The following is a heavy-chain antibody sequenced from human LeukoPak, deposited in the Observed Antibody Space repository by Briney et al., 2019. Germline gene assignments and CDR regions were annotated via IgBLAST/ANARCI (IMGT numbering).Heavy chain of an antibody. CDR1: GFTFSDYY. CDR2: ISSSGNHI. J-gene: IGHJ4*02. V-gene: IGHV3-11*04. D-gene: IGHD6-13*01. Sequence: GGSLRLSCAASGFTFSDYYMSWIRQAPGKGLEWVSYISSSGNHIYYADSVKGRFTISRDNAKNALCLQMNSLRAEDTAVYYCAREGIWQQLDGYYFDYWGQGTLVTVSS. CDR3: AREGIWQQLDGYYFDY.